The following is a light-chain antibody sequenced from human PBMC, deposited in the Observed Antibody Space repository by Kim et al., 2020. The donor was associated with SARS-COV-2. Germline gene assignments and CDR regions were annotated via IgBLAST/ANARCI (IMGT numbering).Light chain of an antibody. J-gene: IGLJ2*01. CDR2: QDT. CDR1: ELGDKY. CDR3: QAWDSGTAVV. V-gene: IGLV3-1*01. Sequence: SYELTQPPSVSVSPGQTASITCSGDELGDKYVFWYQQKPGQSPLLVIYQDTKRRSGIPERFSASNSGNTATLTISGTQATDEADYYCQAWDSGTAVVFGGGTQLTVL.